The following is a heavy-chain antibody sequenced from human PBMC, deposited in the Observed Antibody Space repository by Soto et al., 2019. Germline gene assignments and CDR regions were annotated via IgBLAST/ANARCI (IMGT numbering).Heavy chain of an antibody. D-gene: IGHD3-3*01. V-gene: IGHV3-30*04. CDR3: ARDPICGVIPERGYFDY. CDR2: ISFDGSNT. CDR1: GFIFNSYA. J-gene: IGHJ4*02. Sequence: QVQLVESGGGVVQPGRSLRLSCAASGFIFNSYAMHWVRQAPGKGLEWVAVISFDGSNTYYTDSVKGRFTISRDNSKKTLDLQMNNLRADDTAVYYCARDPICGVIPERGYFDYWGQGTLVTVSS.